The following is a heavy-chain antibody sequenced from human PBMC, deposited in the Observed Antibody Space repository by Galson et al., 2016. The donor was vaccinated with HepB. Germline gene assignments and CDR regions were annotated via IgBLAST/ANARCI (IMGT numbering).Heavy chain of an antibody. V-gene: IGHV3-72*01. CDR2: TKDRPNSYTA. Sequence: SLRLSCAASGFTFTNNIMSWVRQAPGKGLEWVGRTKDRPNSYTAEYAASVKGRFTISRDDSKNSVYLQMNSLKIEDTAVYYCAREGSVSGPDFDNWGQGTLVTVSS. D-gene: IGHD6-19*01. J-gene: IGHJ4*02. CDR3: AREGSVSGPDFDN. CDR1: GFTFTNNI.